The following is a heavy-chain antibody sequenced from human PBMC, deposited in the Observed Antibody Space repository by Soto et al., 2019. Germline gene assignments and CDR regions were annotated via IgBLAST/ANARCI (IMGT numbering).Heavy chain of an antibody. J-gene: IGHJ4*02. Sequence: EVQLVESGGGVLRPGGSLRLSCAASGFTFDDYGMSWARQAPGKGLEWVSGGNWNGGSTGYADSVKGRFTISRDNVKNSLYMQMNSLRAEDTAFYYCVRGASLNFDYWGQGTLVTVSS. CDR1: GFTFDDYG. CDR2: GNWNGGST. V-gene: IGHV3-20*04. CDR3: VRGASLNFDY. D-gene: IGHD1-26*01.